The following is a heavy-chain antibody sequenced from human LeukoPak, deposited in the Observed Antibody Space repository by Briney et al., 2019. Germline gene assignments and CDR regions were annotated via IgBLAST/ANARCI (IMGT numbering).Heavy chain of an antibody. V-gene: IGHV1-2*02. Sequence: ASVKVSCKASGHTFTAYYFHWVRQAPGQGFEWMGWINPDSGATNFAQKFQGRVTMTRGTSISTAYMQLSRLRSDDTAVYYCARDIAPSGNHHFDYWGQGTLVTVYS. CDR2: INPDSGAT. CDR1: GHTFTAYY. J-gene: IGHJ4*02. D-gene: IGHD6-13*01. CDR3: ARDIAPSGNHHFDY.